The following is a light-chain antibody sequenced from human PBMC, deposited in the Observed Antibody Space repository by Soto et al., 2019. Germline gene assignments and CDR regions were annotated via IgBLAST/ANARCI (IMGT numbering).Light chain of an antibody. CDR3: QQYGRT. CDR2: AAS. Sequence: EIVLKKSPGNLSLSQGESATLSCRASQSVTKLAWYQQQPGQAPRLLIYAASNRANGIPDRFSGSGSGTDFTLTISRLEPEDSAVYYCQQYGRTFGGGTKVEIK. J-gene: IGKJ4*01. CDR1: QSVTK. V-gene: IGKV3-20*01.